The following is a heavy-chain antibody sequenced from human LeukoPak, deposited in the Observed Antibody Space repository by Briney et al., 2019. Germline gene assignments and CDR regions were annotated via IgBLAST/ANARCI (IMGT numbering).Heavy chain of an antibody. J-gene: IGHJ6*03. CDR3: ARGLHYDFWSGYSSSLYYYYMDV. CDR1: GGSISSYY. Sequence: PSETLSLTCTVSGGSISSYYWSWIRQPPGKGLEWIGYIYYSGSTNYNPSLKSRVTISVDTSKNQFSLKLSPVTAADTAVYYCARGLHYDFWSGYSSSLYYYYMDVWGKGTTVTVSS. V-gene: IGHV4-59*01. CDR2: IYYSGST. D-gene: IGHD3-3*01.